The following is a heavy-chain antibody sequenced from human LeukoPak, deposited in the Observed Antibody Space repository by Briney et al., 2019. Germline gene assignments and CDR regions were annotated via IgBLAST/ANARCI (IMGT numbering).Heavy chain of an antibody. CDR2: MNPNSGNT. V-gene: IGHV1-8*01. CDR1: GYTFTSYG. Sequence: ASVKVSCKASGYTFTSYGINWVRQATGQGLEWMGWMNPNSGNTGYAQNFQGRVTMTRNTSISTAYMELSSLRSEDTAVYYCARRYSSGWYGGYYYYMDVWGKGTTVTISS. D-gene: IGHD6-19*01. J-gene: IGHJ6*03. CDR3: ARRYSSGWYGGYYYYMDV.